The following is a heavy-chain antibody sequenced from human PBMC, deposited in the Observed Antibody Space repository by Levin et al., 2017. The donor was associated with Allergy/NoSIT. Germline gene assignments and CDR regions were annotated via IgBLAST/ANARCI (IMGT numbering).Heavy chain of an antibody. V-gene: IGHV3-23*01. CDR3: AKEYYYGSGSYYNGLVPFDY. CDR1: GFTFSSYA. J-gene: IGHJ4*02. CDR2: ISGSGGST. D-gene: IGHD3-10*01. Sequence: GGSLRLSCAASGFTFSSYAMSWVRQAPGKGLEWVSAISGSGGSTYYADSVKGRFTISRDNSKNTLYLQMNSLRAEDTAVYYCAKEYYYGSGSYYNGLVPFDYWGQGTLVTVSS.